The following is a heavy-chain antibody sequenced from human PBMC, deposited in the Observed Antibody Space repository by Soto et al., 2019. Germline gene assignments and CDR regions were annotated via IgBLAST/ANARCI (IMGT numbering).Heavy chain of an antibody. J-gene: IGHJ4*02. V-gene: IGHV5-51*01. D-gene: IGHD3-22*01. Sequence: GESLKISCKGSGYSFTSYWIGWVRQMPGKGLEWMGIIYPGDSDTRYSPSFQGQVTISADKSISTAYLQWSSLKASDTAMYYCARFRRYDSSGYYYLSLYYFDYWGQGTLVTVSS. CDR3: ARFRRYDSSGYYYLSLYYFDY. CDR1: GYSFTSYW. CDR2: IYPGDSDT.